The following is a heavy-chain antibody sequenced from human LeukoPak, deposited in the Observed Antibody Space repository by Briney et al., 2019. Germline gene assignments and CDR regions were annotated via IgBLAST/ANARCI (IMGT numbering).Heavy chain of an antibody. D-gene: IGHD6-13*01. CDR1: GGTLTGYP. Sequence: ASVKVSCRASGGTLTGYPIHWVRQAPGQGLEWMAWTNPNSGVTKYAQQFQGRVTVTGDTSIGTGYIELRRLTSADTAVYCCARGRSSSWSTPYFDRWGQGTLVTVSS. CDR2: TNPNSGVT. J-gene: IGHJ4*02. CDR3: ARGRSSSWSTPYFDR. V-gene: IGHV1-2*02.